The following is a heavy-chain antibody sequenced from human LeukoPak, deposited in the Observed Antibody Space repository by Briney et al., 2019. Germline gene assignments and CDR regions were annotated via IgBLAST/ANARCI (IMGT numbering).Heavy chain of an antibody. CDR2: IKPSGGST. CDR3: ARDGGSYSSSSSGPIRYYYYYMDV. CDR1: GYTFTSYY. J-gene: IGHJ6*03. D-gene: IGHD6-13*01. Sequence: ASVKVSCKASGYTFTSYYMHWVRQAPGQGLEWMGIIKPSGGSTSYAQKFQGRVTMTRDMSTSTVYMELSSLRSEDTAVYYCARDGGSYSSSSSGPIRYYYYYMDVWGKGTTVTVSS. V-gene: IGHV1-46*01.